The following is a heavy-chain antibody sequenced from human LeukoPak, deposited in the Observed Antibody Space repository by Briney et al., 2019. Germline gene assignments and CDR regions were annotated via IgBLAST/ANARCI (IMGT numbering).Heavy chain of an antibody. CDR3: AREWVYGDNSFIDY. CDR2: INTNTGHP. Sequence: ASVKVSCKASGYTFTSFAMNWVRQAPGQGLEWMGWINTNTGHPTYAQGFTGRFVFSLDTSVSTAYLQISSLKTEDTAIYYCAREWVYGDNSFIDYWGQGTLVTVSS. CDR1: GYTFTSFA. D-gene: IGHD4-23*01. J-gene: IGHJ4*02. V-gene: IGHV7-4-1*02.